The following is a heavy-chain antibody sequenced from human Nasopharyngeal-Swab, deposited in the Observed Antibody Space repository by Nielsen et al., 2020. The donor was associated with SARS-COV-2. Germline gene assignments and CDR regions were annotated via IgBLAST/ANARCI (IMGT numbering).Heavy chain of an antibody. D-gene: IGHD5-12*01. V-gene: IGHV1-69*13. CDR1: GGTFSSYA. Sequence: SVKVSCKASGGTFSSYAISWVRQAPGQGLEWMGGIIPIFGTANYAQKFRGRVTITADESTSTAYMELSSLRSEDTAVYYCARGEGGYDSFSYYYYYGMDAWGQGTTVTVSS. CDR2: IIPIFGTA. J-gene: IGHJ6*02. CDR3: ARGEGGYDSFSYYYYYGMDA.